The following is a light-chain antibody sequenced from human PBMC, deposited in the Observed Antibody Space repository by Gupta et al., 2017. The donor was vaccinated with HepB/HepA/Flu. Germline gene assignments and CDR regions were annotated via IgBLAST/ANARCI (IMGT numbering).Light chain of an antibody. CDR1: SNDVGGYNY. CDR3: SSYTSSSTLGV. CDR2: DVS. Sequence: QSSPTPPASVSGSPGQSITISCTGTSNDVGGYNYVSWYQQHPGKAPKLMIYDVSNRPSGVSNRFSGSKSGNTASLTISGLQAEDEADYYCSSYTSSSTLGVFGTGTKVTVL. J-gene: IGLJ1*01. V-gene: IGLV2-14*03.